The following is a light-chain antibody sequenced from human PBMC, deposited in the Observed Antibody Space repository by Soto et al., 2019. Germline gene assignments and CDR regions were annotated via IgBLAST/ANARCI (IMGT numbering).Light chain of an antibody. CDR3: NSYVAGSNV. CDR2: EVN. Sequence: QSALTQPRSVSGSPGQSVTISCTATGSDVGDSSHVSWYQLHPGKAPKLMIYEVNNRPSGVPDRFSGSKSGSTASLTVSGLQTEDEADYYCNSYVAGSNVFGTGTKVTVL. V-gene: IGLV2-11*01. CDR1: GSDVGDSSH. J-gene: IGLJ1*01.